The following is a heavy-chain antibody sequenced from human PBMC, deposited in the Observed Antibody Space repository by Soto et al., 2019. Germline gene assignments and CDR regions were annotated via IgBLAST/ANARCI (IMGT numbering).Heavy chain of an antibody. CDR2: INPNNGST. Sequence: ASVKVSCKASGYTFTSYYMHWVRQAPGQGLEWMGIINPNNGSTSYAQKFQGRVTMTTDTSTSTAYMELRSLRSDDTAVYYCARQNGSLTKYYFDYWGQGTLVTVSS. J-gene: IGHJ4*02. V-gene: IGHV1-46*01. D-gene: IGHD1-26*01. CDR1: GYTFTSYY. CDR3: ARQNGSLTKYYFDY.